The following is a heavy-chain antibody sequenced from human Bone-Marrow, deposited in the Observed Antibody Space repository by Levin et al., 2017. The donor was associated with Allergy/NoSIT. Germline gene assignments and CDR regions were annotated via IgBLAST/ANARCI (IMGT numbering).Heavy chain of an antibody. CDR3: VRGQFSGFDI. CDR2: TYYRSRWYN. J-gene: IGHJ3*02. V-gene: IGHV6-1*01. Sequence: SQTLSLTCAISGDSVTTNNVAWNWIRQSPSRGLEWLGRTYYRSRWYNVYAVSVKSRITVNADTSKNQFSLQMMSVSPEDTAVYYCVRGQFSGFDIWGQGTMVTVSS. CDR1: GDSVTTNNVA. D-gene: IGHD1-26*01.